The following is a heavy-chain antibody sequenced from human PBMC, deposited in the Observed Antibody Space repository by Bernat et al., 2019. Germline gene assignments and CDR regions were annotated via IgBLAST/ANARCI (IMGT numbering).Heavy chain of an antibody. CDR2: IKRSGGST. Sequence: QVQLVQSGAEVKKPGASVKVSCKASGYTFTSYYMHWVRQAPGQGLEWMGIIKRSGGSTSYAQKFQGRVTRTRDTSTSTVYMELSSLRSEDTAVYYCARGALTTVTTRPYQAVDIWGQGTMVTVSS. V-gene: IGHV1-46*03. CDR1: GYTFTSYY. J-gene: IGHJ3*02. D-gene: IGHD4-17*01. CDR3: ARGALTTVTTRPYQAVDI.